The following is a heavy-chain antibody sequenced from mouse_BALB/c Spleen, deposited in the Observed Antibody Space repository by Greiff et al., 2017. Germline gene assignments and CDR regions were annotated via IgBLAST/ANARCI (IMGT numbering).Heavy chain of an antibody. V-gene: IGHV1-4*01. D-gene: IGHD2-4*01. CDR3: ARRCRITDAMDY. CDR1: GYTFTSYT. Sequence: VQLQQSGAELARPGASVKMSCKASGYTFTSYTMHWVKQRPGQGLEWIGYINPSSGYTNYNQKFKDKATLTADKSSSTAYMQLSSLTSEDSAVYYCARRCRITDAMDYWGQGTSVTVSS. J-gene: IGHJ4*01. CDR2: INPSSGYT.